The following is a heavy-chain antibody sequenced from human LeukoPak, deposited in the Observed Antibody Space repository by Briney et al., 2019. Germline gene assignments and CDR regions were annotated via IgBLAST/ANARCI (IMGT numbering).Heavy chain of an antibody. CDR1: GGSISSYY. J-gene: IGHJ4*02. CDR3: ARVGCSGGSCYSG. CDR2: IYYSGST. V-gene: IGHV4-59*01. D-gene: IGHD2-15*01. Sequence: PSETLSLTCTGSGGSISSYYWSWIRQPPGKGLEWIGYIYYSGSTNYNPSLKSRVTISVDTSKNQFSLKLSSVTAADTAVYYCARVGCSGGSCYSGWGQETLVTVSS.